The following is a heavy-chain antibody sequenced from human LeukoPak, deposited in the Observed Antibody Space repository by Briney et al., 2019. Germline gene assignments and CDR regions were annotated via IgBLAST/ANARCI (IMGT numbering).Heavy chain of an antibody. Sequence: SETLSLTCTVSGGSISSYYWSWIRQPPGKGLEWIGYIYYSGSTNYNPSLKSRVTISVDTSKNQFSLKLSSVTAADTAVYYCARQEPVNYYDSSGYYLQYSAFDIWGQGTMVTVSS. D-gene: IGHD3-22*01. CDR2: IYYSGST. J-gene: IGHJ3*02. CDR3: ARQEPVNYYDSSGYYLQYSAFDI. V-gene: IGHV4-59*08. CDR1: GGSISSYY.